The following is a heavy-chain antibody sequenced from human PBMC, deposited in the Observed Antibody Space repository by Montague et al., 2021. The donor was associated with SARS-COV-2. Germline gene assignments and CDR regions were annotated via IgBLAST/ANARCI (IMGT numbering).Heavy chain of an antibody. CDR1: GFSLSTSGVG. CDR3: ARILVAAAGSPFDP. Sequence: PALVKPTQTLTLTCTFSGFSLSTSGVGVGWIRQPPGKALEWLALXYWDDDKRYSPSLKSRLTITKDTSKNQVVLTMTNMDPVDTATYYCARILVAAAGSPFDPWGQGTLVTVSS. J-gene: IGHJ5*02. CDR2: XYWDDDK. D-gene: IGHD6-13*01. V-gene: IGHV2-5*02.